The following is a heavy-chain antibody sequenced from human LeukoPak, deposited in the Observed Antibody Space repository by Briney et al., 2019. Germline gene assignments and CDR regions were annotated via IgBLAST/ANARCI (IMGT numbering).Heavy chain of an antibody. D-gene: IGHD3-22*01. CDR2: IKQDGSEK. CDR3: ARDYYYDTDGLFDY. V-gene: IGHV3-7*01. J-gene: IGHJ4*02. Sequence: GGSLRLSCAASGFIFNSYWMSWVRQAPGKGLEWVANIKQDGSEKYYVDSVKGRFTISRDNARNSLYLQMNSLRAEDTAVYYCARDYYYDTDGLFDYWGQGTLVTVSS. CDR1: GFIFNSYW.